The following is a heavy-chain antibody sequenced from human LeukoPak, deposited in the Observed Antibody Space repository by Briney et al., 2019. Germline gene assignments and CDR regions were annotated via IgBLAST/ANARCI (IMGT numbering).Heavy chain of an antibody. J-gene: IGHJ4*02. CDR1: GYSFTSYW. V-gene: IGHV5-51*01. CDR2: IYPGDSDT. Sequence: GESLMISCKASGYSFTSYWICLRRQMPGKVQGWMGIIYPGDSDTRYSPSFQGQVTITADKAISTAYLQWSSLKGPDTAMHYCASSSIVGAQYYFDYWGQGTLVTVSS. D-gene: IGHD1-26*01. CDR3: ASSSIVGAQYYFDY.